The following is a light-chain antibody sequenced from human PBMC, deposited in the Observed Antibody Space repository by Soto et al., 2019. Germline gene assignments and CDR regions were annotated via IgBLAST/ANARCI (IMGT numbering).Light chain of an antibody. Sequence: QSVLTQPRSVSGSHGQSVAISCTGTSSDVDGYNYVSWYQHHLGKAPKLLIYDVTKRPSGVPYRFSGSKSGNTASLTISGLQSEDEGDDYCFSYAANYTFIFGGGTKLTVL. CDR3: FSYAANYTFI. CDR2: DVT. V-gene: IGLV2-11*01. J-gene: IGLJ2*01. CDR1: SSDVDGYNY.